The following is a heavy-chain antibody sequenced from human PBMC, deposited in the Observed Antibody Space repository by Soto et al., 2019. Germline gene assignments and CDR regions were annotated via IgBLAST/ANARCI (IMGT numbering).Heavy chain of an antibody. Sequence: GGSLRLSCAASGFTFNSYTMAWVRQAPGKGLEWVSSISGSGGSPSYADSVQGRFTISRDNSRNTLSLQMNSLRADDTATDYFAKARCSDTSSYVTDSWAHGSLFTFSS. CDR2: ISGSGGSP. J-gene: IGHJ5*01. CDR1: GFTFNSYT. V-gene: IGHV3-23*01. D-gene: IGHD2-15*01. CDR3: AKARCSDTSSYVTDS.